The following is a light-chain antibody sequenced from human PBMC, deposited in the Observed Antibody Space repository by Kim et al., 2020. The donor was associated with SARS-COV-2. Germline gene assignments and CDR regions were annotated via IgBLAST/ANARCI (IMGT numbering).Light chain of an antibody. J-gene: IGLJ2*01. Sequence: QSALTQPASVSGSPGQSITISCTGTSSDVGAYNRVSWYQQHPGKAPKLMIFDVTDRPSGVSNRFSGSKSDNTASLTISGLQAEDEAVYFCSSLTSGRTSVVFGGGTQLTVL. CDR1: SSDVGAYNR. CDR2: DVT. V-gene: IGLV2-14*03. CDR3: SSLTSGRTSVV.